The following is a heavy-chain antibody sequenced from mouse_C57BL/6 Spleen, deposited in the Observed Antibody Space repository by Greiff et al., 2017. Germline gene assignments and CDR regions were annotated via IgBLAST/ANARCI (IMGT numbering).Heavy chain of an antibody. V-gene: IGHV3-6*01. CDR1: GYSITSGYY. J-gene: IGHJ3*01. Sequence: EVQLQESGPGLVKPSQSLSLTCSVTGYSITSGYYWNWIRQFPGNKLEWMGYISYDGSNNYNPSLKNRISITRDTSKNQFFLKLNSVTTEDTATYYCARGNYDYAWFADWGQGTLVTVSA. CDR3: ARGNYDYAWFAD. CDR2: ISYDGSN. D-gene: IGHD2-4*01.